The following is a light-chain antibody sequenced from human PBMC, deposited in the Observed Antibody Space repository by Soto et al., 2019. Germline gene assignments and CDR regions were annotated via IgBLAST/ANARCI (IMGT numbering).Light chain of an antibody. CDR2: GAS. Sequence: EIVLTQSPGTLSLSPGERATLSCWASQSVRSNNLAWYQQKPGQAPRLLIYGASIRVTGIPDRFSGGGSGTDFTLTISRLEPEDCAVYYWRQYGTSQTFGQGTKVQL. V-gene: IGKV3-20*01. CDR3: RQYGTSQT. J-gene: IGKJ1*01. CDR1: QSVRSNN.